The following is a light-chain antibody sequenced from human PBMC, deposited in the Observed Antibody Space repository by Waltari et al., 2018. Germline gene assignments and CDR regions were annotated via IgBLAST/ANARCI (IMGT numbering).Light chain of an antibody. CDR3: QQRAVWPPN. CDR2: DAS. CDR1: QNINTF. J-gene: IGKJ4*01. V-gene: IGKV3-11*01. Sequence: VVLTQSPATLSLSAGEGATLSCRASQNINTFLAWYQQKSGQAPRLLIYDASNRATGVPVRFSGGGSGTDFTLTISSLEPEDFAVYYCQQRAVWPPNFGGGTKVEIK.